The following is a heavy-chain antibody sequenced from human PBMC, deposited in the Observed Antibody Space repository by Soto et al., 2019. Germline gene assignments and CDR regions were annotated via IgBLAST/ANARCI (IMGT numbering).Heavy chain of an antibody. V-gene: IGHV4-61*08. Sequence: QVQLQESGPGLVKPSGTLSLTCSVSGDSVSSDAYYWTWIRQPPGKTLEWVGFILSCGGTSTNPSSPSRLSMSVNTSRNQLYMRLTYVTAANTGVYSCSKGFSSRLNVASWGRGTLVTVS. D-gene: IGHD6-19*01. J-gene: IGHJ5*02. CDR1: GDSVSSDAYY. CDR3: SKGFSSRLNVAS. CDR2: ILSCGGT.